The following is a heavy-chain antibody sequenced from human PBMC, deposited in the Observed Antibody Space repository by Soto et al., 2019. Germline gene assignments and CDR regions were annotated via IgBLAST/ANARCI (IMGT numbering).Heavy chain of an antibody. V-gene: IGHV5-10-1*01. Sequence: GESLKISCKGSGYSFTSYWISWVRQMPGKGLEWMGRIDPSDSYTNYSPSFQGHVTISADKAISTAYLQWSSLKASDTAMYYCARHDYYYDSSGYSLTYWYFDLWGRGTLVTASS. CDR2: IDPSDSYT. D-gene: IGHD3-22*01. J-gene: IGHJ2*01. CDR1: GYSFTSYW. CDR3: ARHDYYYDSSGYSLTYWYFDL.